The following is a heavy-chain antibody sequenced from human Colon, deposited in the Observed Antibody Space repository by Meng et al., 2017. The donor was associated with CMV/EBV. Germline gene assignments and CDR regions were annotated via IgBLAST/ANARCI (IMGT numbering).Heavy chain of an antibody. Sequence: QLQLQGSGPGLVKPSETLSLTCTVSGGSISSSSYYWGWIRQPPGKGLEWIGSIYYSGSTYYNPSLKSRVTISVDTSKNQFSLKLSSVTAADTAVYYCARAAAAGEYYFDYWGQGTLVTVSS. CDR1: GGSISSSSYY. CDR2: IYYSGST. V-gene: IGHV4-39*07. CDR3: ARAAAAGEYYFDY. J-gene: IGHJ4*02. D-gene: IGHD6-13*01.